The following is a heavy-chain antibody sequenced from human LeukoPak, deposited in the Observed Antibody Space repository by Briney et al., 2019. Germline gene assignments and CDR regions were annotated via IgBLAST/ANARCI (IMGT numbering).Heavy chain of an antibody. J-gene: IGHJ4*02. CDR1: GGSISSYY. V-gene: IGHV4-59*08. Sequence: TSETLSLTCTVSGGSISSYYWSWIRQPPGKGLEWIGYIYYSGSTNYNPSFKSRVTISVDTSKNQFSLRLSPVTAADTAVYYCARRGYCSGTNCYIFDYWGQGTLVTVSS. D-gene: IGHD2-2*02. CDR2: IYYSGST. CDR3: ARRGYCSGTNCYIFDY.